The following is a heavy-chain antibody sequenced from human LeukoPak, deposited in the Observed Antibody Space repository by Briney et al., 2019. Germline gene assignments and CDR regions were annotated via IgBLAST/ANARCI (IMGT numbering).Heavy chain of an antibody. V-gene: IGHV1-69*05. J-gene: IGHJ4*02. CDR2: IIPIFGTA. Sequence: ASVKVSCKASGGTFSSYAITWVRQAPGQGLECMGRIIPIFGTANYAQKFQGRVTITTDESTSTAYMELSSLRSEDTAVYYCAGSLITMIVVVIHYWGQGTLVTVSS. CDR3: AGSLITMIVVVIHY. D-gene: IGHD3-22*01. CDR1: GGTFSSYA.